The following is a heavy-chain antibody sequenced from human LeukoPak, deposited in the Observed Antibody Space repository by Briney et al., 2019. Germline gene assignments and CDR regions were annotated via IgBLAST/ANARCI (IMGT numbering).Heavy chain of an antibody. D-gene: IGHD6-13*01. CDR3: AKVRNTTTWYLGD. CDR2: SADNT. Sequence: RAGGSLRLSCAASGFTFSTYAMTWVRQAPGKGLEWVSGSADNTYYADSVKGRFTISRDNSKNTLYLQMNSLRVEDTAIYYCAKVRNTTTWYLGDWGQGNLVTVSS. CDR1: GFTFSTYA. V-gene: IGHV3-23*05. J-gene: IGHJ4*02.